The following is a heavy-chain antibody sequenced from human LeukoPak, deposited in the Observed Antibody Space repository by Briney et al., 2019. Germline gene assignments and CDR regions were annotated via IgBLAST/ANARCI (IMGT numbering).Heavy chain of an antibody. D-gene: IGHD6-19*01. J-gene: IGHJ6*03. CDR1: GGTFSSYA. CDR2: IIPIFGTA. Sequence: ASVKVSCKASGGTFSSYAISWVRQAPGQGLEWMGGIIPIFGTANYAQKFQGRVTITADESTSTAYMELSSLTSDDMAVYYCARDGTKTRTTNAPGSSGWYGGPRYYYYYYMDVWGKGTTVTISS. CDR3: ARDGTKTRTTNAPGSSGWYGGPRYYYYYYMDV. V-gene: IGHV1-69*13.